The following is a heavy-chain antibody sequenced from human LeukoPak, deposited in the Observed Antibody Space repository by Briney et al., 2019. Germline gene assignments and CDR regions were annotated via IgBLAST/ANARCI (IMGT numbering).Heavy chain of an antibody. Sequence: GASVKVSCKASGYTFTSYAMHWVRQAPGQGLEWMGWINPNSGGTNYAQKFQGRVTMTRDTSISTAYMELSRLRSDDTAVYYCARRSRGSSPGQDAFDIWGQGTMVTVSS. CDR2: INPNSGGT. J-gene: IGHJ3*02. CDR3: ARRSRGSSPGQDAFDI. D-gene: IGHD6-19*01. CDR1: GYTFTSYA. V-gene: IGHV1-2*02.